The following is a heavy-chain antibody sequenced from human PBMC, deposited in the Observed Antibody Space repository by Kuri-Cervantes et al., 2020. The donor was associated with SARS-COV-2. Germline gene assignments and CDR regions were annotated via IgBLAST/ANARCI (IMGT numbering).Heavy chain of an antibody. CDR1: GGSISSSSYY. CDR2: IYYSGST. V-gene: IGHV4-39*01. J-gene: IGHJ6*03. D-gene: IGHD5-18*01. Sequence: SETLSLTCTVSGGSISSSSYYWGWIRQLPGKGLEWIGSIYYSGSTYYNPSLKSRVTISVDTSKNQFSLKLSSVTAADTAVYYCAKSRGYSYGYQTRYYYYMDVWGKGTTVTVSS. CDR3: AKSRGYSYGYQTRYYYYMDV.